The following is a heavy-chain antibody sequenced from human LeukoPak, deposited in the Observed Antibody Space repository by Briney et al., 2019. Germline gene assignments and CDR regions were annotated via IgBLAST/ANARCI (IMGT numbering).Heavy chain of an antibody. CDR1: GYTFTGYY. D-gene: IGHD3-10*01. V-gene: IGHV1-2*02. CDR2: INPNSGGT. J-gene: IGHJ4*02. CDR3: ARDTYYYGSGSYWNLDY. Sequence: ASVKVSCKASGYTFTGYYMHWVRQAPGQGLEWMGWINPNSGGTNYAQKFQGRVTMTRGTSISTAYMELSRLRSDDTAVYYCARDTYYYGSGSYWNLDYWGQGTLVTVSS.